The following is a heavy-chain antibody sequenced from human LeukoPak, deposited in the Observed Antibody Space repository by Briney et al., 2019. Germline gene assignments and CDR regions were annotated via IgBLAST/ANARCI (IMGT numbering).Heavy chain of an antibody. Sequence: SQTLSLTCAIFGDSVSSNSGAWNWIRQSPSRGLEWLGRAYYRSQWYNDYAFSVKGRIAINADTSENHFSLQLNSVTPEDTAVYYCARDRPGDPISHFDYWGQGTLVTVSS. CDR3: ARDRPGDPISHFDY. CDR1: GDSVSSNSGA. D-gene: IGHD7-27*01. J-gene: IGHJ4*02. V-gene: IGHV6-1*01. CDR2: AYYRSQWYN.